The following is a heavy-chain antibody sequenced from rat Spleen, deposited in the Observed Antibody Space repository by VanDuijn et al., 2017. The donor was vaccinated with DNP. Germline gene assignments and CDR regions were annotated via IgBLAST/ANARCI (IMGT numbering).Heavy chain of an antibody. V-gene: IGHV5S13*01. Sequence: EVQLVESGGGLVQPGRSLKLSCAASEFTFSNYGMAWVRQAPTKGLEWVASIPTGGGNTYYGDSVKGRFTISRDNAKNTLYLQMDSLRSEDTATYYCTRRRGDYFDYWGQGVMVTVSS. CDR3: TRRRGDYFDY. CDR1: EFTFSNYG. J-gene: IGHJ2*01. CDR2: IPTGGGNT.